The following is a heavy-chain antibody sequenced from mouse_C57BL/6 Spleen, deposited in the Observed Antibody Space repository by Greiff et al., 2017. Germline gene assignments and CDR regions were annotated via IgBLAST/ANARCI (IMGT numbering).Heavy chain of an antibody. Sequence: EVQLQQSGPGLVKPSQSLSLTCSVTGYSITSGYYWNWIRQFPGNKLEWMGYISYDGSNNYNPSLKNRISITRDTSKNQFFLKLNSVTTEDTATYYCALRNYYGSSWFAYWGRGTLVTVSA. CDR1: GYSITSGYY. CDR2: ISYDGSN. J-gene: IGHJ3*01. D-gene: IGHD1-1*01. V-gene: IGHV3-6*01. CDR3: ALRNYYGSSWFAY.